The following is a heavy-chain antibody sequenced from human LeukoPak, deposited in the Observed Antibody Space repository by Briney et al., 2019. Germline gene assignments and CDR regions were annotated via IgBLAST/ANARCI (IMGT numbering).Heavy chain of an antibody. CDR2: IYPGDSDT. CDR1: GYSFTSYW. Sequence: GESLKISCKGSGYSFTSYWIGWVRQMPGKGLEWMGIIYPGDSDTRYSPSFQGQVTISADKSISTAYLQWSSLKASDTAMYYCARRARTYYDSSGHVDYWGQGTLVTVSS. D-gene: IGHD3-22*01. J-gene: IGHJ4*02. V-gene: IGHV5-51*01. CDR3: ARRARTYYDSSGHVDY.